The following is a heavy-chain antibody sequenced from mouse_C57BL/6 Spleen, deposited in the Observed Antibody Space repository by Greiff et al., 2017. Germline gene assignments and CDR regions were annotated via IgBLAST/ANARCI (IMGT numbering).Heavy chain of an antibody. CDR3: ARDRISWFAY. J-gene: IGHJ3*01. CDR1: GFTFSSYA. CDR2: ISDGGSYT. Sequence: EVKLVESGGGLVKPGGSLKLSCAASGFTFSSYAMSWVRQTPEKRLEWVATISDGGSYTYYPDNVKGRFTISRDNAKNNLYLQMSHLKSEDTAMYYCARDRISWFAYWGQGTLVTVSA. V-gene: IGHV5-4*01.